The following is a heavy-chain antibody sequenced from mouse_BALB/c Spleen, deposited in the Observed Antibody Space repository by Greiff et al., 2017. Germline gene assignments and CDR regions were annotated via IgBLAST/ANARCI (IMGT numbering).Heavy chain of an antibody. J-gene: IGHJ2*01. CDR2: IDPANGNT. Sequence: VQLKESGAELVKPGASVKLSCTASGFNIKDTYMHWVKQRPEQCLEWIGRIDPANGNTKYDPKFQGKATITADTSSNTAYLQLSSLTSEDTAVYYCARGCFDYWGQGTTLTVSS. CDR1: GFNIKDTY. CDR3: ARGCFDY. V-gene: IGHV14-3*02.